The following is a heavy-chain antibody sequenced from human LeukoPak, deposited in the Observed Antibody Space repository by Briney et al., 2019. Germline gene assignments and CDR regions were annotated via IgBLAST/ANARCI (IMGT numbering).Heavy chain of an antibody. CDR3: ARDLGPTYCILDY. Sequence: GGSLRLSCAASEFTFTSYAFHWVRQAPGKGLEWIAFISYDGSNRFYADSVKGRFTISRDNSKNTLYLQMDSLRAEDTAVYYCARDLGPTYCILDYWGQGTLVTVSS. J-gene: IGHJ4*02. CDR1: EFTFTSYA. V-gene: IGHV3-30-3*01. D-gene: IGHD3-16*01. CDR2: ISYDGSNR.